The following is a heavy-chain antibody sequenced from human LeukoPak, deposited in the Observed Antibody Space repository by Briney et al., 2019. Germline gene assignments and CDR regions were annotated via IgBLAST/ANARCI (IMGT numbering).Heavy chain of an antibody. CDR1: GFTFDDYG. J-gene: IGHJ6*03. CDR2: INWNGGST. Sequence: GGSLRLSCAASGFTFDDYGMSWVRQAPGKGLEWVSGINWNGGSTGYADSVKGRFTTSRDNAKNSLYLQMNSLRAEDTALYYCARADNPGIQLWLRVSSYYYMDVWGKGTTVTVSS. V-gene: IGHV3-20*04. D-gene: IGHD5-18*01. CDR3: ARADNPGIQLWLRVSSYYYMDV.